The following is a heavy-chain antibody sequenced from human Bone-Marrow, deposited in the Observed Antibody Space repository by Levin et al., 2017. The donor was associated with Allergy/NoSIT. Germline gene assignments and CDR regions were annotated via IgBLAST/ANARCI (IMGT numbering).Heavy chain of an antibody. CDR1: GFTFRGYY. CDR2: ISSSGGTK. D-gene: IGHD3-22*01. V-gene: IGHV3-11*01. Sequence: LSLTCAASGFTFRGYYMTWVRQAPGKGLEWLSFISSSGGTKYYADSLKGRFAVSRDNAQNSLFLQMNSLGAEDTAVYYCARGYYDTTGYYYALDCLGQGVLVNVAS. CDR3: ARGYYDTTGYYYALDC. J-gene: IGHJ4*02.